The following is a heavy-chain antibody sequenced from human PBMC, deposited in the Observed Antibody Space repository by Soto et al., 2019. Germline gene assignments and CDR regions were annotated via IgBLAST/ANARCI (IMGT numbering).Heavy chain of an antibody. CDR3: ERHQDYGNFSHLQH. CDR2: IIPILGIA. V-gene: IGHV1-69*02. CDR1: GGTFSSYT. J-gene: IGHJ1*01. Sequence: SVKVSYKASGGTFSSYTISWVRQAPGQGLEWMGRIIPILGIANYAQKFQCRVTLTADKSTSTAYMELNSLRSEDTAVYYCERHQDYGNFSHLQHWGQEALFTVAS. D-gene: IGHD4-17*01.